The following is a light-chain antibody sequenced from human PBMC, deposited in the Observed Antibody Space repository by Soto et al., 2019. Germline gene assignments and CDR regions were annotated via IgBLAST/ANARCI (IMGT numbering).Light chain of an antibody. CDR2: GAS. Sequence: EIVLTQSPGTLSLSPGERATLSCRASQSVSSSYLAWYQQKPGQAPRLLIYGASSRATGIPDRFSGSGSGTDFTLTFSRLEPEDFAVYYCQQYGSSPKTFGQGTMVEIK. CDR1: QSVSSSY. J-gene: IGKJ1*01. CDR3: QQYGSSPKT. V-gene: IGKV3-20*01.